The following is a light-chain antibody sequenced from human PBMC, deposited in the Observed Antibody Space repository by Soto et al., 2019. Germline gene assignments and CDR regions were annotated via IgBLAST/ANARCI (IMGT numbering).Light chain of an antibody. J-gene: IGLJ1*01. CDR1: SSDVGGYNY. CDR3: CSYAASNTFV. V-gene: IGLV2-11*01. Sequence: QSVLTQPRSVSGSPGQSVTISCTGTSSDVGGYNYVSWYQQYSGKAPKVMIYDVSKRPSGVPDRFSGSKSGNTASLTISGLQAEDEADYYCCSYAASNTFVFGTGPKVTVL. CDR2: DVS.